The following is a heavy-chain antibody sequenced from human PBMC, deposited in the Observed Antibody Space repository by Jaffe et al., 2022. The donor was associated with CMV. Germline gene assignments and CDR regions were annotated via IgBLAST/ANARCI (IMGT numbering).Heavy chain of an antibody. D-gene: IGHD6-13*01. CDR1: GYTFTSYY. V-gene: IGHV1-46*01. CDR3: ARATGVWINLYYMDV. Sequence: QVQLVQSGAEVKKPGASVKVSCKASGYTFTSYYMHWVRQAPGQGLEWMGIINPSGGSTSYAQKFQGRVTMTRDTSTSTVYMELSSLRSEDTAVYYCARATGVWINLYYMDVWGKGTTVTVSS. CDR2: INPSGGST. J-gene: IGHJ6*03.